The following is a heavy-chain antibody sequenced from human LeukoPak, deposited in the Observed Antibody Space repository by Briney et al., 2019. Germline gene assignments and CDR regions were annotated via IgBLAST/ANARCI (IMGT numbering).Heavy chain of an antibody. V-gene: IGHV5-51*01. J-gene: IGHJ4*02. D-gene: IGHD5-12*01. CDR1: GYIFTTYW. Sequence: GESLKISCQGSGYIFTTYWIAWVRQMPGKGLEWMGIIYPGDSDTRYSPSFQGQVTISADKSISTAYLQWSSLKASDTAMYYCATPRQGYATRYWGQGTLVTVSS. CDR2: IYPGDSDT. CDR3: ATPRQGYATRY.